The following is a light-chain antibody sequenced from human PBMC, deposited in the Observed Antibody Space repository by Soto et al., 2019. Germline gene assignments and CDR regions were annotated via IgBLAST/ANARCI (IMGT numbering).Light chain of an antibody. CDR1: QDISNY. V-gene: IGKV1-33*01. Sequence: DIQMTQSPSSLSASVGDIVTITCQASQDISNYLNWYQQKPGKAPKLLIYDASNLETGVPSRFSGSGSGTDFTFAITSLQPEDIATYFCQQYDNRPFTFGPGTKVDIK. CDR2: DAS. CDR3: QQYDNRPFT. J-gene: IGKJ3*01.